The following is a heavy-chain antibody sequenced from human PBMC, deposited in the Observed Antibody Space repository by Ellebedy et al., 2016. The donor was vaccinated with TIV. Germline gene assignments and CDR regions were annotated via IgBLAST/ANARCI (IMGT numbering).Heavy chain of an antibody. D-gene: IGHD2-2*02. CDR2: ISYDGSNK. CDR3: ARVYRRDTFDY. Sequence: GESLKISXAASEFTFSSYGMHWVRQAPGKGLEWVAVISYDGSNKYYADSVKGRFTISRDNAKNSLYLQMNSLRAEDTAVYYCARVYRRDTFDYWGQGTLVTVSS. J-gene: IGHJ4*02. V-gene: IGHV3-30*03. CDR1: EFTFSSYG.